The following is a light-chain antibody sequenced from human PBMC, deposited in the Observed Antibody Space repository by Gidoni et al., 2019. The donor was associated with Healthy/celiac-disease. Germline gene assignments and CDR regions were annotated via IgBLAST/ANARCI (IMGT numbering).Light chain of an antibody. Sequence: EIVMTQSPATLSVSPGERATLSCRASQSVSSNLAWYQQKPGQAPRLLIYGVSTRATGIPARFSGSGSGTEFTLTISSLQSEDFAVYYCQQYNNCPPITFXQXTRLEIK. V-gene: IGKV3-15*01. CDR1: QSVSSN. CDR3: QQYNNCPPIT. J-gene: IGKJ5*01. CDR2: GVS.